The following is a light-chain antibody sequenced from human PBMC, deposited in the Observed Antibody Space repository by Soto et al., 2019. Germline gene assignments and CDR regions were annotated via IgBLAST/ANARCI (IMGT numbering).Light chain of an antibody. J-gene: IGKJ1*01. CDR3: QQYYSYPVT. CDR1: QGISSY. Sequence: AIRMTQSPSSLSASTGDRVTITCRASQGISSYLAWYQQKPGKAPKLLIYAASTLQSGVPSRFGGSGSGTDFTLTISCLQSEDFATYYCQQYYSYPVTFGQGTKVDIK. V-gene: IGKV1-8*01. CDR2: AAS.